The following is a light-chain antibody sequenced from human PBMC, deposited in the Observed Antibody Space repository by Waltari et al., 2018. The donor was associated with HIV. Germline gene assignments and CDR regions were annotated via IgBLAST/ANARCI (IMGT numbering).Light chain of an antibody. CDR2: LGS. Sequence: DIVMTQSPLSLPVTPGEPASISCRSSQSLLHSNGYNYLDWYLQKPGQSPQLLIYLGSNRASGVPDRFSGSESGTDFTLKISRVEAEDVGVYYGMQALLTPPAFCQGTKLEVK. J-gene: IGKJ2*01. CDR3: MQALLTPPA. V-gene: IGKV2-28*01. CDR1: QSLLHSNGYNY.